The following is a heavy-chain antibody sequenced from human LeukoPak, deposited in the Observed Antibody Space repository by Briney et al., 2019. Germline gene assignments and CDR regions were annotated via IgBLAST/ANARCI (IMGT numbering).Heavy chain of an antibody. D-gene: IGHD3-22*01. CDR3: ARVGYYYDSSGYYLFDY. CDR1: GYTFTGYY. V-gene: IGHV1-2*04. CDR2: INPNSGGT. J-gene: IGHJ4*02. Sequence: ASVKVSCKASGYTFTGYYMHWVRQAPGQGLEWMGWINPNSGGTNYAQKFQGWVTMTRDTSISTAYMELSRLRSDDTAVYYCARVGYYYDSSGYYLFDYWGQGTLVTVSS.